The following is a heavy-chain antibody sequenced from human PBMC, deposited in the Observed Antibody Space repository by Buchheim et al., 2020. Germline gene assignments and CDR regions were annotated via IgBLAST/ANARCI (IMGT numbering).Heavy chain of an antibody. D-gene: IGHD3-3*01. V-gene: IGHV4-34*01. Sequence: QVQLQQWGAGLLKPSETLSLTCAVYGGSFSDYYWSWIRQPPGKGLEWIGEINHSGSTNYNPSLKSRVTISVDTSKNQFYLTLSSLTAADTAVYYCARGVWNGYYIDYWGQGTL. CDR1: GGSFSDYY. J-gene: IGHJ4*02. CDR2: INHSGST. CDR3: ARGVWNGYYIDY.